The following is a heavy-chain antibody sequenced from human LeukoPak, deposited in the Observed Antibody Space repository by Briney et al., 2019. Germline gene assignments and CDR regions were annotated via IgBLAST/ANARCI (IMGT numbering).Heavy chain of an antibody. CDR1: GFTFSGSS. CDR2: IRTKANTYAT. J-gene: IGHJ5*02. CDR3: TTSYSGNSWYDWFGP. V-gene: IGHV3-73*01. D-gene: IGHD6-13*01. Sequence: GGSLRLSCAASGFTFSGSSIHWVRQASGKGLEWVGLIRTKANTYATAYAASVTGRFTISRDDSKTTSYLQMNSLITEDTALYFCTTSYSGNSWYDWFGPWGQGTLVTVSS.